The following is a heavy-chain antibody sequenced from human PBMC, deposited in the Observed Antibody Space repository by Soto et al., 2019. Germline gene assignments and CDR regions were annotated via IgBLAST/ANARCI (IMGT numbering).Heavy chain of an antibody. D-gene: IGHD6-19*01. V-gene: IGHV1-69*02. Sequence: QVQLVQSGAEVKKPGSSVKVSCKASGGTFSSYTISWVRQAPGQGLEWMGRIIPILGIANYAQEFQGRVTITADKSTSTAYMELSSLRSEDTAVYYCARVGSSSGWYGYFDYWGQGTLVTVSS. J-gene: IGHJ4*02. CDR3: ARVGSSSGWYGYFDY. CDR1: GGTFSSYT. CDR2: IIPILGIA.